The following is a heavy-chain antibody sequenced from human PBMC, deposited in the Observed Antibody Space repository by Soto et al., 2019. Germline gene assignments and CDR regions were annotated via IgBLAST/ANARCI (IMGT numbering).Heavy chain of an antibody. CDR2: INPNSGGT. J-gene: IGHJ6*03. D-gene: IGHD2-15*01. Sequence: ASVKVSCKASGYTFTGYYMHWVRQAPGQGLEWMGWINPNSGGTNYAQKFQGWVTMTRDTSISTAYMELSRLRSDDTAVYYCARDGSSLSPNQANYYYYYLDGWGKGTTVTVSS. CDR1: GYTFTGYY. CDR3: ARDGSSLSPNQANYYYYYLDG. V-gene: IGHV1-2*04.